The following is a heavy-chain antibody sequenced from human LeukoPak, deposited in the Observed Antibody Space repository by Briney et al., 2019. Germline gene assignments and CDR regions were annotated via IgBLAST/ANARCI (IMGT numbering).Heavy chain of an antibody. CDR1: GFTFSNAW. CDR2: VKSKADGGTT. Sequence: GGSLRLSCAASGFTFSNAWMSWVRQAPGKGLEWVGRVKSKADGGTTDYAAPVKGRSTISRDDSQNTLYLQMDSLKTEDTAVYYCTTTPGRDYWGQGTLVTVSS. D-gene: IGHD3-10*01. J-gene: IGHJ4*02. CDR3: TTTPGRDY. V-gene: IGHV3-15*01.